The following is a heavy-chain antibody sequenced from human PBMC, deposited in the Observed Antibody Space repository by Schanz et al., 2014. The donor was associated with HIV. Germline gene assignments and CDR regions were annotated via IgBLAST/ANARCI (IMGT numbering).Heavy chain of an antibody. V-gene: IGHV3-11*01. CDR1: GFTFTDNY. CDR2: ISVNGATR. D-gene: IGHD3-10*01. CDR3: ARVFGRTYGLPDY. J-gene: IGHJ4*02. Sequence: QVQLVESGGGVVRPGRSLRLSCAASGFTFTDNYMSWIRQAPGKGLEWLSYISVNGATREYADSVKGRFTISRDNARTSLYLQMNSLRAEDTAVYYCARVFGRTYGLPDYWGQGTLVTVSS.